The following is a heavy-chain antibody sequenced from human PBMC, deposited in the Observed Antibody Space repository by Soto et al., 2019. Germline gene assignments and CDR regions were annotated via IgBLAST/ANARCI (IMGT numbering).Heavy chain of an antibody. V-gene: IGHV4-4*07. CDR1: GGSISSYY. Sequence: TCTVSGGSISSYYWSWIRQPAGKGLEWIGRIYTSGSTNYNPSLKSRVTMSVDTSKNQFSLKLSSVTAADTAVYYCAREELRVDAFDIWGQGTMVTVSS. CDR3: AREELRVDAFDI. J-gene: IGHJ3*02. CDR2: IYTSGST. D-gene: IGHD1-7*01.